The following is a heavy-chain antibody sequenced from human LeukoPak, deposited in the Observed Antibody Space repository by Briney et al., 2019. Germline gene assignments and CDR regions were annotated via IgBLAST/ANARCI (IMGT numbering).Heavy chain of an antibody. CDR3: STALNFYDSTLGY. D-gene: IGHD3-22*01. CDR1: GFTFSNAW. J-gene: IGHJ4*02. Sequence: GGSLRLSCAASGFTFSNAWMTWFRQAPGKGLEWVGRIKSKVNSGTSDYAAAVKDRVTISRDDSKNTLYLQMNSLKIEGTGIYYCSTALNFYDSTLGYWGQGTSVTVSS. CDR2: IKSKVNSGTS. V-gene: IGHV3-15*01.